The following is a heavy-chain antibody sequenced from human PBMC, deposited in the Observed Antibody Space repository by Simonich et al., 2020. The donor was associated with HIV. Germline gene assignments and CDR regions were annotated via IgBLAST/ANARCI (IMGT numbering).Heavy chain of an antibody. D-gene: IGHD3-10*01. V-gene: IGHV3-48*01. Sequence: GKGLEWVSYISSSSSTIYYADSVKGRFTISRDNAKNSLYLQMNSLRAEDTALYYCAKDKSGYYGSGTLDYWGQGTLVTVSS. J-gene: IGHJ4*02. CDR3: AKDKSGYYGSGTLDY. CDR2: ISSSSSTI.